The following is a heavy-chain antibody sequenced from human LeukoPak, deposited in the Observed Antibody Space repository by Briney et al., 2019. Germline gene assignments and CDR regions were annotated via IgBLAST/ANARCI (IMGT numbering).Heavy chain of an antibody. V-gene: IGHV1-69*05. CDR1: GGTLSSYA. D-gene: IGHD3-10*01. CDR2: IIPIFGTA. CDR3: ADQSRGAFDI. J-gene: IGHJ3*02. Sequence: ASVKVSCKASGGTLSSYAISWVRQAPGQGLEWMGGIIPIFGTANYAQKFQGRVTITTDESTSTAYMELSSLRSEDTAVYYCADQSRGAFDIWGQGTMVTVSS.